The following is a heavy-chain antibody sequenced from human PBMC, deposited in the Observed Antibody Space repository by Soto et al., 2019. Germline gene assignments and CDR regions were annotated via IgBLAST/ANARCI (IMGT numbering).Heavy chain of an antibody. CDR3: ARPKRSGYDRGDSYYHTMDV. Sequence: QMRLVQSGAEVKNSGSSVKVSCKASGGTSSNFVITWVRQVPGQGLEWLGGILPMFGAVKYAQKFQDRLTITADRSTNTASMELGSLRSEDTAVYYCARPKRSGYDRGDSYYHTMDVWGHGTTVRVS. CDR1: GGTSSNFV. D-gene: IGHD3-3*01. CDR2: ILPMFGAV. J-gene: IGHJ6*02. V-gene: IGHV1-69*06.